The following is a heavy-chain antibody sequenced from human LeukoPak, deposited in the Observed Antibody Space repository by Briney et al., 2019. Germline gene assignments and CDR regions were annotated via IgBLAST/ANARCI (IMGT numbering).Heavy chain of an antibody. J-gene: IGHJ4*01. Sequence: GGSLRLACAASGFTVSSNYMSWVRQAPGKGLEWVSVIYSGGSTYYADSVKGRFTISRDNSKNTLYLQMNSLRAEDTAVYYCARGYSYGSFDYWGHGTLVTVSS. D-gene: IGHD5-18*01. CDR2: IYSGGST. CDR1: GFTVSSNY. V-gene: IGHV3-66*01. CDR3: ARGYSYGSFDY.